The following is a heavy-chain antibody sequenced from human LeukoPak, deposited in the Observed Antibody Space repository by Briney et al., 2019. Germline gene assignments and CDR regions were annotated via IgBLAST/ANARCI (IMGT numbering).Heavy chain of an antibody. CDR3: ARSFLVVCYFDY. V-gene: IGHV4-39*01. Sequence: SETLSLTCTVSGGSISSSSYYWGWIRQPPGKGLEWIGSIYYSGSTYYNPSLKSRVTISVDTSKNQFSLKLSSVTAADTAVYYCARSFLVVCYFDYWGQGTLVTASS. D-gene: IGHD3-22*01. CDR1: GGSISSSSYY. J-gene: IGHJ4*02. CDR2: IYYSGST.